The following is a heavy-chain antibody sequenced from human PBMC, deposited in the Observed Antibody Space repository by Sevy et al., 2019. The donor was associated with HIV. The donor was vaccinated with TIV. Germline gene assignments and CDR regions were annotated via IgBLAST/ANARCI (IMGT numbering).Heavy chain of an antibody. CDR1: GGSISSYY. J-gene: IGHJ5*02. V-gene: IGHV4-59*01. CDR2: IYYSGST. CDR3: ARSYVDWFDP. D-gene: IGHD3-16*01. Sequence: SETLSLTFTVSGGSISSYYWSWIRQPPGKGLEWIGYIYYSGSTNYNPSLKSRVTISVDTSKNQFSLKLSSVTAADTAVYYCARSYVDWFDPWGQGTLVTVSS.